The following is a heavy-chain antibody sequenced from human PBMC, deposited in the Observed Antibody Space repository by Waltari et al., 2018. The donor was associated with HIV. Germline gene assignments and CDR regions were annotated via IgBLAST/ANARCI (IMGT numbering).Heavy chain of an antibody. Sequence: EVQLVESGGGLVQPGGSLRLYCTTSGFSFSDSWMHWVRQATGKGLVWLSRIDSDGKMIGFADSVKGRLTIARDNAKNTLYLQLNCLRVEDTAVYCCARAKWLGFYDFVWGGQGTLVTVAS. D-gene: IGHD3-16*01. V-gene: IGHV3-74*01. CDR2: IDSDGKMI. CDR1: GFSFSDSW. J-gene: IGHJ4*02. CDR3: ARAKWLGFYDFVW.